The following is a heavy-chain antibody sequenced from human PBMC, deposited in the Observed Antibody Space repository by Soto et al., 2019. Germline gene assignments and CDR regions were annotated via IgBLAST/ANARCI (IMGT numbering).Heavy chain of an antibody. CDR1: GYTFTGYY. D-gene: IGHD4-4*01. Sequence: ASVKVSCKASGYTFTGYYMHWVRQAPGQGLEWMGWINPNSGGTNYAQKFQGWVTMTRDTSISTAYMELSRLRSDDTAVYYCARVNGDYSNPDDAFDIWGQGTMVTVSS. J-gene: IGHJ3*02. V-gene: IGHV1-2*04. CDR3: ARVNGDYSNPDDAFDI. CDR2: INPNSGGT.